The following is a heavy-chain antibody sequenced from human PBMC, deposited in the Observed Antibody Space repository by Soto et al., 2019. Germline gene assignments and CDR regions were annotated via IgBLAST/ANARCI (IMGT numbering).Heavy chain of an antibody. V-gene: IGHV3-53*01. CDR3: ARARSTAAGLFDY. J-gene: IGHJ4*01. Sequence: GGSLRLSCAASGFTVSSNYMTWVRQAPGKGLEWVSAIYSGGSTYYADSVKGRFAITRDNSKNTLYLQMNSLRAEDTAVYYCARARSTAAGLFDYWGRGTLVTVSS. CDR1: GFTVSSNY. D-gene: IGHD6-13*01. CDR2: IYSGGST.